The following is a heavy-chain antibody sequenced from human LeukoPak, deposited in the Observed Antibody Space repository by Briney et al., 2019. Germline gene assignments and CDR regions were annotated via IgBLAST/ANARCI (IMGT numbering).Heavy chain of an antibody. CDR3: ARSGWYSEGYYFDY. CDR1: GFTFSNSW. J-gene: IGHJ4*02. CDR2: IYSGGST. Sequence: GGSLRLSCAGSGFTFSNSWMGWVRQAPGKGLEWVSVIYSGGSTYYADSVKGRFTISRDNAKNSLYLQMNSLRAEDTAVYYCARSGWYSEGYYFDYWGQGTLVTVSS. V-gene: IGHV3-66*01. D-gene: IGHD6-19*01.